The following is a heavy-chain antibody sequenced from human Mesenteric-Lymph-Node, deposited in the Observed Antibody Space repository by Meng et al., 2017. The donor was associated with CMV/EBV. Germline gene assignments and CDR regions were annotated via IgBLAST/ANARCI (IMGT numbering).Heavy chain of an antibody. V-gene: IGHV5-51*01. CDR3: ATGEGYYDDKSGYYGY. J-gene: IGHJ4*02. CDR2: ICPGDSDS. D-gene: IGHD3-22*01. Sequence: GESLKISCKGSGYSFADYWIGWVRQMPGKGLEWMGIICPGDSDSRYSPSFQGQVTISADKSISTAYLRWSSLKASDTAMYYCATGEGYYDDKSGYYGYWGQGTLVTVSS. CDR1: GYSFADYW.